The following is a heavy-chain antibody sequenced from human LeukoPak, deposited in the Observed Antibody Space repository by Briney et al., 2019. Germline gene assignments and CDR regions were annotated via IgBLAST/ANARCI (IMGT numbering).Heavy chain of an antibody. CDR1: GGTFSSYA. CDR3: ASNITGTTGYLFYMGG. V-gene: IGHV1-69*05. J-gene: IGHJ6*03. CDR2: IIPIFGTA. Sequence: SVKVSCKASGGTFSSYAISWVRQAPGQGLEWMGGIIPIFGTANYAQKFQGRVTITTDESPSTAYMELKSLRSEDTALYYCASNITGTTGYLFYMGGLGKRNTVTVSS. D-gene: IGHD1-7*01.